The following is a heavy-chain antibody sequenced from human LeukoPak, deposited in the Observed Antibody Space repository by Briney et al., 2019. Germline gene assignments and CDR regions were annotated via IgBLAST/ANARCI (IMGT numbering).Heavy chain of an antibody. D-gene: IGHD2-8*01. J-gene: IGHJ4*02. CDR2: ISYDGSNK. V-gene: IGHV3-30*04. CDR1: GFTFSTYA. CDR3: AKSLDLDIVLMVYLPPAYFDY. Sequence: PGRSLRLSCAASGFTFSTYAMHWVRQAPGKGLEWVALISYDGSNKNYADSVKGRFTISRDNSKNTLYLQMNSLRAEDTAVYYCAKSLDLDIVLMVYLPPAYFDYWGQGTLVTVSS.